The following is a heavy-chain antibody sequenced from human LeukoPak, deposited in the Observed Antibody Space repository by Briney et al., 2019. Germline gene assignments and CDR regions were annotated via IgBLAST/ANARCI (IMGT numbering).Heavy chain of an antibody. D-gene: IGHD1-26*01. CDR2: IYYSGST. V-gene: IGHV4-34*01. CDR1: GGSFSGYY. J-gene: IGHJ3*02. Sequence: SETLSLTCAVYGGSFSGYYWSWIRQHPGKGLEWIGYIYYSGSTYYNPSLKSRVTISVDTSKNQFSLKLSSVTAADTAVYYCAGQMLLDAFDIWGQGTMVTVSS. CDR3: AGQMLLDAFDI.